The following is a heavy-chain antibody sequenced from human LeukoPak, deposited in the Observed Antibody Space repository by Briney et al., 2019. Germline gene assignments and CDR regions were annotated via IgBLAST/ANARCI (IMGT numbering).Heavy chain of an antibody. CDR3: ARGGGYCSGGSCYPRDYFDY. V-gene: IGHV3-21*01. J-gene: IGHJ4*02. CDR2: ISSSSSYI. D-gene: IGHD2-15*01. Sequence: PGGSLRLSCAASGFTFSSYSMNWVRQAPGKGLEWVSSISSSSSYIYYADSVKGRFTISRDNAKNSLYLQMNSLRAEDTAVYYCARGGGYCSGGSCYPRDYFDYWGQGTLVTVSS. CDR1: GFTFSSYS.